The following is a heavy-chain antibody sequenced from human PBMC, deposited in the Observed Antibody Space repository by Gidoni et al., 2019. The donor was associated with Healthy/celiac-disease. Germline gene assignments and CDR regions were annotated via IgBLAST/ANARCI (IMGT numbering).Heavy chain of an antibody. CDR3: ARGEQLVLLFDY. CDR2: INHSGST. Sequence: VQLQQCGAGLLKPSETLSLTRAVYGGSFSGYYWSWIRQPPGKGLEWIGEINHSGSTNYNPSLKRRVTISVDTSKNQFSLKLSSVTAADTAVYYCARGEQLVLLFDYWGQGTLVTVSS. D-gene: IGHD6-13*01. J-gene: IGHJ4*02. V-gene: IGHV4-34*01. CDR1: GGSFSGYY.